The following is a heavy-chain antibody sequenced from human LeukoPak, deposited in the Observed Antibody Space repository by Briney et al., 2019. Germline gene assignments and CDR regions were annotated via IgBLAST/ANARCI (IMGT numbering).Heavy chain of an antibody. J-gene: IGHJ5*02. CDR1: GFTFSSYA. CDR3: AKTERFDP. V-gene: IGHV3-23*01. CDR2: ISGSGGST. Sequence: GGSLRLPCAASGFTFSSYAMSWVRQAPGKGLEWVSTISGSGGSTSYADSVKGRFTISRDNSKNTLYLQMNSLRAEDTALYYCAKTERFDPWGQGTLVTVSS.